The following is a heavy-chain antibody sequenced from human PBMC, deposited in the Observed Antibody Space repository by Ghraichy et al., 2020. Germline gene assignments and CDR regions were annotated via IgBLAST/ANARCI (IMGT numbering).Heavy chain of an antibody. V-gene: IGHV4-59*08. CDR3: AGHGQQLVLSWFDP. J-gene: IGHJ5*02. CDR2: IYYSGST. CDR1: GGSISSYY. D-gene: IGHD6-13*01. Sequence: SETLSLTCTVSGGSISSYYWSWIRQPPGKGLEWIGYIYYSGSTNYNPSLKSRVTISVDTSKNQFSLKLSSVTAADTAVYYCAGHGQQLVLSWFDPWGQGTLVIVSP.